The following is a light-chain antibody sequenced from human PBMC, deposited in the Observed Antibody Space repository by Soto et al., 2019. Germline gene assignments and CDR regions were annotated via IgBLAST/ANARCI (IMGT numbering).Light chain of an antibody. J-gene: IGKJ1*01. CDR3: QQYNSYWT. V-gene: IGKV1-5*01. Sequence: DIQITQSPSTPSASVGDRVTITCRASQSISSWLAWYQQKPGKAPKLLIYDASSLESGVPSRFSGSGSGTEFTLTISSLQPDDFANYYCQQYNSYWTFGQGTKV. CDR1: QSISSW. CDR2: DAS.